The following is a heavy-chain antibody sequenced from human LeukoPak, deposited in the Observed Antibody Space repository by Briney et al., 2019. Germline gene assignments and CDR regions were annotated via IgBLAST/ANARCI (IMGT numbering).Heavy chain of an antibody. Sequence: GGSLRLSCAASGFTFDDFALHWVRQAPGKGLEWVSGISWNSGDIGYADSVKGRFTISRDNAKNSLYLQMNSLRAEDTALYYCAKTRYGKPYYYYGMDVWGQGTTVTVSS. CDR1: GFTFDDFA. J-gene: IGHJ6*02. CDR3: AKTRYGKPYYYYGMDV. V-gene: IGHV3-9*01. D-gene: IGHD3-16*01. CDR2: ISWNSGDI.